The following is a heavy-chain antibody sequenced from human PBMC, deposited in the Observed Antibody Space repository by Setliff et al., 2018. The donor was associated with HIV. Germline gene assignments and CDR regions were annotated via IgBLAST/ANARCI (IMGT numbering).Heavy chain of an antibody. CDR2: FDPEDVET. D-gene: IGHD3-10*02. V-gene: IGHV1-24*01. Sequence: GASVKVSCKVSGYTLTELSMHWVRQAPGKGLEWMGGFDPEDVETIYAEKFQGRVSLTRDTSLSTAYMELSSLTSDDTAIYYCARDMFEIWERSLAKGDEFDPWGQGSLVTVSS. CDR3: ARDMFEIWERSLAKGDEFDP. J-gene: IGHJ5*02. CDR1: GYTLTELS.